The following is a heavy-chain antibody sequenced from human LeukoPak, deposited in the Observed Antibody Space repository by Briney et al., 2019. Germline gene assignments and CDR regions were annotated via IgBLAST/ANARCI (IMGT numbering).Heavy chain of an antibody. V-gene: IGHV3-30*18. CDR3: AKDESLRD. Sequence: GGSLRLSCVASRFTFSNYWVSWVRQAPGKGLEWVADISYDGSNKYYADSVKGRFTISRDNSKNTLYLQMNSLRAEDTAVYYCAKDESLRDWGQGTLVTVSS. D-gene: IGHD4-17*01. CDR1: RFTFSNYW. CDR2: ISYDGSNK. J-gene: IGHJ4*02.